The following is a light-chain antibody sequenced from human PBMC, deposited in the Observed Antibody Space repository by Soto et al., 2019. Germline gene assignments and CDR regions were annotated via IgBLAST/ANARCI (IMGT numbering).Light chain of an antibody. CDR1: QRISTW. CDR3: QQYNGYPRT. CDR2: KAS. Sequence: DIQMTQSPSTLSASVGDRVTINGRASQRISTWLAWYQQKPGKAHQLLIYKASSLRNGVPSRLSGSGSGTEFTLTIYSLQPDDFASYYCQQYNGYPRTFGQGPKLQIK. V-gene: IGKV1-5*03. J-gene: IGKJ2*02.